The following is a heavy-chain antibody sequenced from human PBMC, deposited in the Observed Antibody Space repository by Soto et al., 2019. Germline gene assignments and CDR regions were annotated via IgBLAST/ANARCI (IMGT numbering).Heavy chain of an antibody. J-gene: IGHJ3*02. CDR2: ISGSGAST. CDR1: GFTFSSYA. D-gene: IGHD1-1*01. V-gene: IGHV3-23*01. CDR3: AKDARSNWNTGHYNEAFDI. Sequence: EVQLLESGGGLVQPGGSLRLSCAASGFTFSSYAMSWVRQAPGKGLEWVSAISGSGASTYYADSVKGRFTISRENSENTRYVQMNSLRAEDTALYSCAKDARSNWNTGHYNEAFDIWGQGTMVTVSS.